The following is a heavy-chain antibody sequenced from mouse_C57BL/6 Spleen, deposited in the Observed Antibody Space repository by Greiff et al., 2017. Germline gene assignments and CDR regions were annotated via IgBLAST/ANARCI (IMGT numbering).Heavy chain of an antibody. J-gene: IGHJ4*01. Sequence: QVQLQQSGPGLVAPSQSLSITCTVSGFSLTSYGVDWVRQSPGTGLEWLGVIWGVGSTNYNSALKSRLSISKDNSKSQVFLKMNSLQTDDTAMYYCASSPDYGSSYYYAMDYWGQGTSVTVSS. D-gene: IGHD1-1*01. CDR1: GFSLTSYG. V-gene: IGHV2-6*01. CDR3: ASSPDYGSSYYYAMDY. CDR2: IWGVGST.